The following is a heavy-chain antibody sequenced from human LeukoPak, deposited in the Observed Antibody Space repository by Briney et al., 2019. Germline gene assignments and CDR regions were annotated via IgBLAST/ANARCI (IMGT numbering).Heavy chain of an antibody. CDR3: ARGLRNRLSDAFDI. Sequence: SVKVSCKASGGTFISYTISWVRQAPGQGLEWMGGIIPIFGTTNYAQKFQGRVTITADESTSTAYIDLSSLRSEDTAVYYCARGLRNRLSDAFDIWGQGTMVTVSS. CDR1: GGTFISYT. D-gene: IGHD1-14*01. CDR2: IIPIFGTT. V-gene: IGHV1-69*13. J-gene: IGHJ3*02.